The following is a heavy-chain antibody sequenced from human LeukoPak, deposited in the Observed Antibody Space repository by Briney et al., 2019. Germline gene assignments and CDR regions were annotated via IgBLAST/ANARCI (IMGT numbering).Heavy chain of an antibody. CDR1: GFTFSSYA. CDR3: ARDRTLYSSSPNPYFDY. J-gene: IGHJ4*02. CDR2: IKQDGSEK. V-gene: IGHV3-7*01. Sequence: GGSLRLSCAASGFTFSSYAMSWVRQAPGKGLEWVANIKQDGSEKYYVDSVKGRFTISRDNAKNSLYLQMNSLRAEDTAVYYCARDRTLYSSSPNPYFDYWGQGTLVTVSS. D-gene: IGHD6-6*01.